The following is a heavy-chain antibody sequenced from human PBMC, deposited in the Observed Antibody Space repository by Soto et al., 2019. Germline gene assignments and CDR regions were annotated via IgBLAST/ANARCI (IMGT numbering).Heavy chain of an antibody. D-gene: IGHD3-10*01. CDR1: GFTFSSSA. V-gene: IGHV3-23*01. J-gene: IGHJ4*02. CDR2: VSANGQGI. CDR3: AKDRHYPRDYFHY. Sequence: GGSLRLSCAASGFTFSSSAISWVRQAPGKGLGWVSAVSANGQGIYYADSVRGRFTISRDNSKNTVFLHMDSLSAEDTAVYYCAKDRHYPRDYFHYWGQGTLVTVS.